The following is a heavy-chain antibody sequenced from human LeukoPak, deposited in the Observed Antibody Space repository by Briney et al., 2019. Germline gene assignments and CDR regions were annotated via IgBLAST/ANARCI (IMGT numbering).Heavy chain of an antibody. D-gene: IGHD1-26*01. CDR3: ARESGSYEE. J-gene: IGHJ4*02. CDR2: IYTNGDT. V-gene: IGHV3-53*01. Sequence: GGSLRLSCAVSGFSVSSKYMSWVRQAPGKRLEWVSVIYTNGDTYDADAVKGRFTISRDDSENTVYLQMNSLRAEDTAMYYCARESGSYEEWGQGTLVTVSS. CDR1: GFSVSSKY.